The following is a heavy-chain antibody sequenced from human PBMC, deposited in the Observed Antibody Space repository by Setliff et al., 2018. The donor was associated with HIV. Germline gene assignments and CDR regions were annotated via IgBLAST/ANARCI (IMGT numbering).Heavy chain of an antibody. CDR2: IIPIVGQT. V-gene: IGHV1-69*10. J-gene: IGHJ3*02. Sequence: SVKVSCKTSRGTFTSYAIHWVRQAPGQGLEWMGGIIPIVGQTNYAQKFQGRFTITADTSTNTAFKELTSLTSEDTAFYYCARAYRPRALDIWGQGTMVTVSS. CDR3: ARAYRPRALDI. CDR1: RGTFTSYA. D-gene: IGHD1-26*01.